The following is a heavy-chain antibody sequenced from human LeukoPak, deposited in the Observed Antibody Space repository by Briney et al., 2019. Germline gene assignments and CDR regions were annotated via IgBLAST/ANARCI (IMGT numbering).Heavy chain of an antibody. J-gene: IGHJ4*02. CDR1: GFTFSSYG. Sequence: GGSLRLSCAASGFTFSSYGMHWVRQAPGKGLEWVAVIWYDGSNKYYADSVKGRFTISRDNSKNTLYLQMNSLRAEDTAVYYCARSSSSHRRSDYWGQGTLVTVSS. CDR3: ARSSSSHRRSDY. V-gene: IGHV3-33*01. CDR2: IWYDGSNK. D-gene: IGHD6-13*01.